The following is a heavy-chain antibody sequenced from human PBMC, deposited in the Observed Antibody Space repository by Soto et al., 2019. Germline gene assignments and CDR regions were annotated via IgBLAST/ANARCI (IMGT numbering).Heavy chain of an antibody. Sequence: XGSLRLSFAASGVTLSSYSMNWVRQAPGKGLEWVSSISSSSSYIYYADSVKGRFTISRDNAKNSLYLQMNSLRAEDTAVYYCARAGIVGASRGFWFDHWGQGTLVTVSS. J-gene: IGHJ5*02. CDR1: GVTLSSYS. D-gene: IGHD1-26*01. V-gene: IGHV3-21*01. CDR3: ARAGIVGASRGFWFDH. CDR2: ISSSSSYI.